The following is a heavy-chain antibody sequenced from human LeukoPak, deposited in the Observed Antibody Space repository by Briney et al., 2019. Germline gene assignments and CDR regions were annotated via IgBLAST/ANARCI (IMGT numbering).Heavy chain of an antibody. CDR2: INHSGST. CDR1: GGSFSGYY. Sequence: SETLSLTCAVYGGSFSGYYWSWIRQPPGKGLEWIGEINHSGSTNYNPSLKSRVTISVDMSKNQFSLKLSSVTAADTAVYYCARGRNYYDSSGKDDFDYWGQGTLVTVSS. CDR3: ARGRNYYDSSGKDDFDY. J-gene: IGHJ4*02. V-gene: IGHV4-34*01. D-gene: IGHD3-22*01.